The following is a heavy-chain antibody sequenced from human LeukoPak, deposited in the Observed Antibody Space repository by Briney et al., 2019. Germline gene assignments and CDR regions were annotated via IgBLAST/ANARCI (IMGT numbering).Heavy chain of an antibody. CDR3: ARDGKAWYYDSSGVFDI. CDR2: ISSSSSTI. Sequence: GGSLGLSCAASGFTLSSYSMNWVRQAPGKGLEWVSYISSSSSTIYYADSVKGRFTISRDNAKNSLYLQMSSLRAEDTAVYYCARDGKAWYYDSSGVFDIWGQGTMVTVSS. J-gene: IGHJ3*02. D-gene: IGHD3-22*01. CDR1: GFTLSSYS. V-gene: IGHV3-48*01.